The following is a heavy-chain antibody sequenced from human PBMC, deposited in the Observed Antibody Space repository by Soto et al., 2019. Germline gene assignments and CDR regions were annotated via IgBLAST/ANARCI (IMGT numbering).Heavy chain of an antibody. D-gene: IGHD3-3*01. J-gene: IGHJ4*02. Sequence: SETLSLTCAVYGGSFSGYYWSWIRQPPGKGLEWIGEINHSGSTNYNPSLKSRVTISVDTSKNQFSLKLSSVTAADTAVYYCARGRDFWSGYGSDYWGQGTLVTVS. V-gene: IGHV4-34*01. CDR2: INHSGST. CDR1: GGSFSGYY. CDR3: ARGRDFWSGYGSDY.